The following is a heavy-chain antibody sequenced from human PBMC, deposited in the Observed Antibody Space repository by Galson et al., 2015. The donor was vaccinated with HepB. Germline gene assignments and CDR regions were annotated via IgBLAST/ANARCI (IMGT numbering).Heavy chain of an antibody. CDR1: GVSISGGGYY. V-gene: IGHV4-31*03. J-gene: IGHJ5*02. CDR3: VRGSPWLPGNWFDP. Sequence: PLSLTCNVSGVSISGGGYYWTWIRQLPGKGLEWIGYVYYNGNSYYSPSLQSRISMSIATTKIQFSLRLNAVTAADTAVYFCVRGSPWLPGNWFDPWGQGSLVTVSS. D-gene: IGHD5-12*01. CDR2: VYYNGNS.